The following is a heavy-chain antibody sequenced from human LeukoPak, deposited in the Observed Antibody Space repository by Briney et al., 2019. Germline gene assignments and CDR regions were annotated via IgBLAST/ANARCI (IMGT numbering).Heavy chain of an antibody. CDR3: AKTFKTYYYDSSGYAYFEP. CDR1: GESFSGYY. CDR2: INHGGTT. V-gene: IGHV4-34*01. D-gene: IGHD3-22*01. J-gene: IGHJ5*02. Sequence: SETLSLTCAVYGESFSGYYWNWIRQPPGKGLEWIGEINHGGTTNYNSSLKSRVTIPIDTSKNQFFLKLNSVTAADAAVYYCAKTFKTYYYDSSGYAYFEPWGQGTLLSVP.